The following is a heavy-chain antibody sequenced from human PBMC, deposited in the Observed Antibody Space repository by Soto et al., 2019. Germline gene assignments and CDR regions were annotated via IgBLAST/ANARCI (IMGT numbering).Heavy chain of an antibody. CDR1: GGSISSGGYY. D-gene: IGHD2-15*01. CDR2: IYYSGST. V-gene: IGHV4-30-4*08. J-gene: IGHJ5*02. Sequence: SETLSLTCTVSGGSISSGGYYWSWIRQHPGKGLEWIGYIYYSGSTYYNPSLKSRVTISVDTSKNQFSLKLSSVTAADTAVYYCARAVVAEEIWFDPWGQGTLVTVSS. CDR3: ARAVVAEEIWFDP.